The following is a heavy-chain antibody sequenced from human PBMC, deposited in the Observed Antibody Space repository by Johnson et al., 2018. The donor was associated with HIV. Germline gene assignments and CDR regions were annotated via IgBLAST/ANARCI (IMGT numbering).Heavy chain of an antibody. CDR1: GFTFSSYA. D-gene: IGHD6-13*01. V-gene: IGHV3-30-3*01. CDR3: TTDPDSSSWYRDAFDI. Sequence: QVQLVESGGGVVQPGRSLRLSCAASGFTFSSYAMHWVRQAPGKGLEWVAVISYDGSNKFYADSVKGRFTISRDNSKNTLYLQMNSLRAEDTAVYYCTTDPDSSSWYRDAFDIWGPGTMVTVSS. J-gene: IGHJ3*02. CDR2: ISYDGSNK.